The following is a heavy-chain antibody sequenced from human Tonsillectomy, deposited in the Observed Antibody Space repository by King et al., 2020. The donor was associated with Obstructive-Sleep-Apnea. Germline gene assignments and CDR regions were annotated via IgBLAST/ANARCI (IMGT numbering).Heavy chain of an antibody. CDR1: GGPISSGGYY. D-gene: IGHD2-15*01. J-gene: IGHJ3*02. CDR2: IYYRGST. CDR3: ARCPNRVVVAAHQYAFDI. Sequence: VQLQESGPGLVKPSQTLSLTCTVSGGPISSGGYYWSWIRQHPGKGLEGIGYIYYRGSTYYNPSLKSRVTISVDTSKNQFSLKLSSVTAADTAVYYCARCPNRVVVAAHQYAFDIWGQGTMVTVSS. V-gene: IGHV4-31*03.